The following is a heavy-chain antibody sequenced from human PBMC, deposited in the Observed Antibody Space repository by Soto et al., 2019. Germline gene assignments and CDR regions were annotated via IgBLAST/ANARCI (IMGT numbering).Heavy chain of an antibody. Sequence: QVQLQESGPGLVKPSQTLSLTCTVSGGSISSGGYYWSWIRQHPGKGLEWIGYIYYSGSTYYNPSLMRRVTRSVDNSKNHLSLNLSSVTAEDTALYYCARGGGILYPILDWFDPWGQGTLVTVSS. J-gene: IGHJ5*02. CDR2: IYYSGST. D-gene: IGHD2-15*01. CDR1: GGSISSGGYY. CDR3: ARGGGILYPILDWFDP. V-gene: IGHV4-31*03.